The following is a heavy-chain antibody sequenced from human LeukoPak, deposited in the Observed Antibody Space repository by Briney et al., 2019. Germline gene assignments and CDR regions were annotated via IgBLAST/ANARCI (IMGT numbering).Heavy chain of an antibody. D-gene: IGHD2-2*01. V-gene: IGHV4-34*01. CDR3: ARHRPSAAIRTRYYYMDV. J-gene: IGHJ6*03. CDR2: IKHCGST. CDR1: GGSFRGYY. Sequence: PSETLSLTCAVYGGSFRGYYWSWIPQPPGKGLEWIGEIKHCGSTNYNPSLKSRVTISVDTSKNQFSLKLSSVAAADTAVYYCARHRPSAAIRTRYYYMDVWGKGTTVTVSS.